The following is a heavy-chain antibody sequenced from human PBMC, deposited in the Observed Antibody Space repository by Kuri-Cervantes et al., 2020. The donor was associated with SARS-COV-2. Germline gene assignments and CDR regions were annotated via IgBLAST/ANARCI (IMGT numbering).Heavy chain of an antibody. J-gene: IGHJ4*02. V-gene: IGHV3-23*01. CDR1: GFTFSSYA. CDR3: AKVEGRYFDWLLPQYYFDY. CDR2: ISGSGHST. D-gene: IGHD3-9*01. Sequence: GESLKISCAASGFTFSSYAMSWVRQAPGKGLEWVSSISGSGHSTYYADSVKGRVTISRDTSKNTLYLQMNSLRAEDTAVYYCAKVEGRYFDWLLPQYYFDYWGQGTLVTVSS.